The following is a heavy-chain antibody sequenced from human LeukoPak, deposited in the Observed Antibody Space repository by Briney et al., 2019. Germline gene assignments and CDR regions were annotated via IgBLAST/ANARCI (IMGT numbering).Heavy chain of an antibody. J-gene: IGHJ6*03. Sequence: SETLSLTCTVSGGSISSSSYYWGWIRQPPGKGLEWIGSIYYSGSTYYNPSLKSRVTISVDTSKNQFSLELSSVTAADTAVYYCAREYSSIYYYYYMDVWGKGTTVTVSS. V-gene: IGHV4-39*07. D-gene: IGHD6-13*01. CDR3: AREYSSIYYYYYMDV. CDR2: IYYSGST. CDR1: GGSISSSSYY.